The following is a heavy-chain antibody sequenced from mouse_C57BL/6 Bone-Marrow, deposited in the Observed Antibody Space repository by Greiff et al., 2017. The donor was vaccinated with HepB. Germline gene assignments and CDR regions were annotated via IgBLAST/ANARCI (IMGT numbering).Heavy chain of an antibody. D-gene: IGHD1-1*01. CDR1: GFTFSSYA. CDR2: ISDGGSYT. V-gene: IGHV5-4*01. CDR3: ARDLLRGY. J-gene: IGHJ2*01. Sequence: EVQLVESGGGLVKPGGSLKLSCAASGFTFSSYAMSWVRQTPEKRLEWVATISDGGSYTYYPDNVKGRFTISRDNAKNNLYLQMSHLKSEDTAMYYCARDLLRGYWGQGTTLTVSS.